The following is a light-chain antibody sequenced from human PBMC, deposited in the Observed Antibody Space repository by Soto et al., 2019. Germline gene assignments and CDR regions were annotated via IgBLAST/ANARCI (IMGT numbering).Light chain of an antibody. Sequence: DIVMTQSPDSLAVSLGERATINCKSGQSVLYSSNNKNHLAWYQQKPGQPPKLLIYWASTRKSGVPDRFSGSGSGTDFTLTISSLQAEDVAVYYCQQYHSTPYTFGQGTKLEIK. CDR3: QQYHSTPYT. V-gene: IGKV4-1*01. CDR1: QSVLYSSNNKNH. J-gene: IGKJ2*01. CDR2: WAS.